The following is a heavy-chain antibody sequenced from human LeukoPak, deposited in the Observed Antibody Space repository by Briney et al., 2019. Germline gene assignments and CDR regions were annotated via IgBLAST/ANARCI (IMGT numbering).Heavy chain of an antibody. Sequence: PSETLSLPCSVSGASISTHYWNWLRQSPEEGLEWFGNIYFTGRTNYNPPLQSRVTVSPDTSKNQFSLKLSSVTAADTAVYYCARVTGQLAAADRFARFQSTPRTNWFDPWGQGTLVTVSS. D-gene: IGHD6-13*01. CDR1: GASISTHY. J-gene: IGHJ5*02. V-gene: IGHV4-59*11. CDR3: ARVTGQLAAADRFARFQSTPRTNWFDP. CDR2: IYFTGRT.